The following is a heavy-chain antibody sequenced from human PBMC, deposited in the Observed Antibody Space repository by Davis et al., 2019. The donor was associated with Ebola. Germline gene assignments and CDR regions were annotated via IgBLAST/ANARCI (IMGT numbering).Heavy chain of an antibody. CDR2: IIPIFGTA. D-gene: IGHD2-2*02. CDR1: GGTFSSYA. Sequence: SVKVSCKASGGTFSSYAISWVRQAPGQGLEWMGGIIPIFGTANYAQKFQGRVTITADESTSTAYMELSSLRSEDTAVYYCARVLADCSSTSCYIGAFDIWGQGTMVTVSS. V-gene: IGHV1-69*13. CDR3: ARVLADCSSTSCYIGAFDI. J-gene: IGHJ3*02.